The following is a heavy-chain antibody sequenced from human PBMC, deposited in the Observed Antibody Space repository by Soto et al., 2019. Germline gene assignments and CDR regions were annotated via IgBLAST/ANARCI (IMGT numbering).Heavy chain of an antibody. J-gene: IGHJ3*02. Sequence: QVQLQQWGAGLLKPSETLSLTCAVYGGSFSGYYWSWIRQPPGKGLEWIGEINHSGSTNYNPSLKSRVTISVDTSKNQFSLKLSSVTAADTAVYYCARGPAVDTAMVLYAVDIWGQGTMVNVSS. CDR3: ARGPAVDTAMVLYAVDI. D-gene: IGHD5-18*01. V-gene: IGHV4-34*01. CDR1: GGSFSGYY. CDR2: INHSGST.